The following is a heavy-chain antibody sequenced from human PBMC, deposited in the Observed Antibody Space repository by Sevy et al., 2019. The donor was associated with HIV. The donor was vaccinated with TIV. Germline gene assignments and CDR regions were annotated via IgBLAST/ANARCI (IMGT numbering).Heavy chain of an antibody. V-gene: IGHV3-21*01. CDR1: GFTFSTYS. CDR2: ISTSSSYI. J-gene: IGHJ4*02. D-gene: IGHD3-10*01. CDR3: ARGRGAAGSEYYFDY. Sequence: GGSVRLSCAASGFTFSTYSMNWVRQAPGKGLEWLSSISTSSSYIYYADSVKGRFTISRDNAKYSLYLQMNSLRAEDTAVYYCARGRGAAGSEYYFDYWGQGTLVTVSS.